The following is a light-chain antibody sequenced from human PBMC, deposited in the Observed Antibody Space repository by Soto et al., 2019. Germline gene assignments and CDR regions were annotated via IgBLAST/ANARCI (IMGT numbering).Light chain of an antibody. CDR1: SSDVGGYNY. Sequence: QSVLTQPRSVSGSPGQSVTISCTGTSSDVGGYNYVSWYQQHPGKAPTLMIYDVSKRPSGVPDRFSGSKSGNTASLTISGLQAEEEADYYCCSYAGSYTSGYVFGTGTKVTVL. CDR2: DVS. CDR3: CSYAGSYTSGYV. J-gene: IGLJ1*01. V-gene: IGLV2-11*01.